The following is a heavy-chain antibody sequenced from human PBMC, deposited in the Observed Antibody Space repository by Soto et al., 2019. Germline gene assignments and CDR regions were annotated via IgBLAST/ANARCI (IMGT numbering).Heavy chain of an antibody. J-gene: IGHJ4*02. CDR2: ISGSGGST. CDR1: GFTFSSYA. V-gene: IGHV3-23*01. CDR3: AKEAYYYDSSGRRRYFDY. D-gene: IGHD3-22*01. Sequence: PGGSLRLSCAAPGFTFSSYAMSWVRQAPGKGLEWVSAISGSGGSTYYADSVKGRFTISRDNSKNTLYLQMNSLRAEDTAVYYCAKEAYYYDSSGRRRYFDYWGQGTLVTVSS.